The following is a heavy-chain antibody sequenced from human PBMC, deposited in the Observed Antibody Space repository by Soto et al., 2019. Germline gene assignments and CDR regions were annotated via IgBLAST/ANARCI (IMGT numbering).Heavy chain of an antibody. J-gene: IGHJ3*02. CDR1: GYTFTSYG. CDR2: ISAYNGNT. D-gene: IGHD3-3*01. V-gene: IGHV1-18*01. CDR3: ARAFWTLVTLDALDI. Sequence: ASVKVSXKASGYTFTSYGISWVRQAPGQGLEWMGWISAYNGNTNYAQKLQGRVTMTTDTSTSTAYMELRSPRSDDTAVYYFARAFWTLVTLDALDIKGEGIM.